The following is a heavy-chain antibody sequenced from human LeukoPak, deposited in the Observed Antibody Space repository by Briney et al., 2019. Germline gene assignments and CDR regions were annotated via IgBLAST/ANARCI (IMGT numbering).Heavy chain of an antibody. Sequence: GESLQISSYGSGYTFTKYWIGWVRQTPGNGVECMGIIYPGDSDTRYSPSFQGQVTISADKSLSTAYLQWSSLQALDTAMYYCARRDMATNTPFDYWGQGTLVSVSS. CDR1: GYTFTKYW. D-gene: IGHD5-24*01. CDR3: ARRDMATNTPFDY. CDR2: IYPGDSDT. J-gene: IGHJ4*02. V-gene: IGHV5-51*01.